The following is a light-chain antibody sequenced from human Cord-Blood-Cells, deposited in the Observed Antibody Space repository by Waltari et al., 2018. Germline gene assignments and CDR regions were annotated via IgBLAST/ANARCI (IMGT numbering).Light chain of an antibody. Sequence: DIVMTQSPDSLAVSLGERATINCKSSQSVLYSSNNKNYLAWYQQKPAQPPKLLIYWASTRESGFPDRFSGSGSGTDFTLTISSLQAEDVAVYYCQQYYSTPHTFGQGTKLEIK. V-gene: IGKV4-1*01. CDR1: QSVLYSSNNKNY. J-gene: IGKJ2*01. CDR3: QQYYSTPHT. CDR2: WAS.